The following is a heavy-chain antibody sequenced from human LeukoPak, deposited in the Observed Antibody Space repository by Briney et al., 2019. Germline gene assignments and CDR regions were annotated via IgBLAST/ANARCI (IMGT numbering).Heavy chain of an antibody. Sequence: PGGSLRLSCVVSGLRFGSFWMSWVRQAPGKGLEWVANINQDGSEKYFVDSVRGRFTISRDNSKNSLHLQMNTLRAEDTAVYYCARERDGRFFDYWGQGTLVTVYS. D-gene: IGHD5-24*01. CDR3: ARERDGRFFDY. CDR1: GLRFGSFW. J-gene: IGHJ4*02. V-gene: IGHV3-7*01. CDR2: INQDGSEK.